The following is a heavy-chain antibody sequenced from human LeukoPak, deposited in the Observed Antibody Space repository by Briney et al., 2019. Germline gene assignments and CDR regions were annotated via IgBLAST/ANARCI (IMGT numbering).Heavy chain of an antibody. CDR3: ARDALPAPQDYYYYYMDV. J-gene: IGHJ6*03. D-gene: IGHD2-2*01. V-gene: IGHV3-48*04. Sequence: GGSLRLSCAASGFTFNIYSMNWVRQAPGKGLEWVSYISSSSSTIFYADSVKGRFTISRDNAKNSLYLQMNSLRADDTAVYYCARDALPAPQDYYYYYMDVWGKGTTVTVSS. CDR2: ISSSSSTI. CDR1: GFTFNIYS.